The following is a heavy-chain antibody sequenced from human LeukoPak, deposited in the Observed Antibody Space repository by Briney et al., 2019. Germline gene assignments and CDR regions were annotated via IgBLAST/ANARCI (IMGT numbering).Heavy chain of an antibody. D-gene: IGHD5-18*01. V-gene: IGHV4-39*01. CDR3: ARGRGGYSYGYVVDY. CDR1: GGSISTSRYY. J-gene: IGHJ4*02. CDR2: IYYSGIT. Sequence: PSETLSLTCTVSGGSISTSRYYWGWIRQPPGKELEWIGSIYYSGITYYNPSLKSRVTISLDTSKNQFSLKLTSVTAADTAVYYCARGRGGYSYGYVVDYWGQGTLVTVSS.